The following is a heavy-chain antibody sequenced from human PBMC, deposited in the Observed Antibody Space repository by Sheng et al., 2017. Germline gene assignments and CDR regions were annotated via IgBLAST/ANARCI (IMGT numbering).Heavy chain of an antibody. D-gene: IGHD3-10*01. Sequence: QVQLQESGPGLVKPSETLSLTCTVSGDSITDYYWSWIRQSPGKGLEWIGYNTYSGSTDYNPSLSSRVTISVDTSKNQISLRLNXVTAXDTGVYFCARVGRKLHYYYMDVWGKGTTVTVSS. CDR3: ARVGRKLHYYYMDV. V-gene: IGHV4-59*01. CDR2: NTYSGST. J-gene: IGHJ6*03. CDR1: GDSITDYY.